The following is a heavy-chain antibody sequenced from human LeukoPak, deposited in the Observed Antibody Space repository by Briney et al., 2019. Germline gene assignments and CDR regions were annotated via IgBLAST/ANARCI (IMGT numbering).Heavy chain of an antibody. Sequence: GGSLRLSCAASGFTFSSYAMSWVRQAPGKGLEWVSAISASGSSTYYADSVKGRFTISRDNSKNTLYVQMNSLRAEDTAVYYCAKDRAYCSSTSCYDAFDIWGQGTMVTVSS. V-gene: IGHV3-23*01. CDR1: GFTFSSYA. J-gene: IGHJ3*02. CDR3: AKDRAYCSSTSCYDAFDI. CDR2: ISASGSST. D-gene: IGHD2-2*01.